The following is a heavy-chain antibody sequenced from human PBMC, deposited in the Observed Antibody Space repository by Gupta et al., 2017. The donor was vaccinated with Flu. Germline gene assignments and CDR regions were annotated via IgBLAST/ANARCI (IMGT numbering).Heavy chain of an antibody. CDR3: AKDQLGRVDY. D-gene: IGHD6-6*01. CDR1: GFTFSSYA. CDR2: ISGSGGST. Sequence: EVQLLESGGGLVQPGGSLRLSCAASGFTFSSYAMSWVRQAPGKGLEWVSAISGSGGSTYDADSVKGRFTISRDNSKNTLYLKMNSLRAEDTAVYDGAKDQLGRVDYWGQGTLVTVSS. V-gene: IGHV3-23*01. J-gene: IGHJ4*02.